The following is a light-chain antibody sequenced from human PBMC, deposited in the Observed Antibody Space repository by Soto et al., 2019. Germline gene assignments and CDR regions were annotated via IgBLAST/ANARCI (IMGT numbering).Light chain of an antibody. CDR1: QSVSSNY. V-gene: IGKV3-20*01. J-gene: IGKJ1*01. Sequence: EIVLTQSPGTLSLSPGERATPSCRASQSVSSNYLAWYQQKPGQAPRPLIYGASSRATGIPDRFSGSGAGTDFTLTISRLESEDFAVYYCQQYGSSPWTFGQGTKVEIK. CDR2: GAS. CDR3: QQYGSSPWT.